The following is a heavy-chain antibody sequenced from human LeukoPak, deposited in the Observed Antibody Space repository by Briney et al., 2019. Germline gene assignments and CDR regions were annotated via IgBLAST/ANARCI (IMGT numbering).Heavy chain of an antibody. Sequence: SETLPLTCTVYGGSFSGYYWSWIRQPPGKGLEWIREINHSGSTNYNPSLKSRVTISVDTSKNQFSLKPSSVTASDTSVYYCARWGYSVVPAAMDGMDVRGQGTTVTVSS. CDR2: INHSGST. CDR3: ARWGYSVVPAAMDGMDV. V-gene: IGHV4-34*01. J-gene: IGHJ6*02. D-gene: IGHD2-2*01. CDR1: GGSFSGYY.